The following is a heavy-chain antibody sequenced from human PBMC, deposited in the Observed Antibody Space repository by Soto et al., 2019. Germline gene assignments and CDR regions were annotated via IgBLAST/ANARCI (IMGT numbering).Heavy chain of an antibody. D-gene: IGHD6-13*01. CDR2: IKQDGSEK. J-gene: IGHJ4*02. CDR3: ARAIGAAGSY. CDR1: GFTLSDYW. Sequence: GGSLRLSCVASGFTLSDYWMHWVRQAPGKGLEWVANIKQDGSEKYYVGSVKGRFTISRDNAKNSLYLQMNSLRAEDTAVYHCARAIGAAGSYWGQGTLVTVSS. V-gene: IGHV3-7*05.